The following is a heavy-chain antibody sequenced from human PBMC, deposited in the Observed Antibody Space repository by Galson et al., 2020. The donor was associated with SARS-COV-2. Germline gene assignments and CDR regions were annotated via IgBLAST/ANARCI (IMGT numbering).Heavy chain of an antibody. CDR2: ITGGGHA. CDR1: GFTFSNYA. Sequence: GGSLRLSCAGSGFTFSNYALTWVRQTPGTGLEWVSSITGGGHASYADSVKGRFTISRDNSVNPLFLQMNGLRAEDAAVYYCGRDPNGDYVGAFDFWGRGTGVTVSS. J-gene: IGHJ3*01. D-gene: IGHD2-8*01. V-gene: IGHV3-23*01. CDR3: GRDPNGDYVGAFDF.